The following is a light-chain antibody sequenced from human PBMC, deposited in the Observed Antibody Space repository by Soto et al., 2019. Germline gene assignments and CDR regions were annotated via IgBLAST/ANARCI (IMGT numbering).Light chain of an antibody. V-gene: IGKV1-5*03. CDR3: QQYASSWT. CDR1: QTISTW. Sequence: DIQMTQSPSILPASIGDRVTITCRASQTISTWLAWYQQKAGKGPRLLIYKASSSQTGVPSRFSGSGSGTEFTLTISSLQADDFATYYCQQYASSWTFGQGTKVDIK. CDR2: KAS. J-gene: IGKJ1*01.